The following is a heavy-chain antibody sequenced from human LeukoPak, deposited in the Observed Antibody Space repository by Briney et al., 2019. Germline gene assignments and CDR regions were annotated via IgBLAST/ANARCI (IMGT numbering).Heavy chain of an antibody. V-gene: IGHV3-11*04. J-gene: IGHJ4*02. CDR3: AREKGTVFDY. D-gene: IGHD4-17*01. CDR2: VSSSGSII. CDR1: GFTFSDYY. Sequence: GWSLRLSCAASGFTFSDYYMSLIRQAPGKGLEWVSYVSSSGSIISYADSVKGRFTISRDNAKNSLYLQMNSLRAEDTAVYYCAREKGTVFDYWGQGALVTISS.